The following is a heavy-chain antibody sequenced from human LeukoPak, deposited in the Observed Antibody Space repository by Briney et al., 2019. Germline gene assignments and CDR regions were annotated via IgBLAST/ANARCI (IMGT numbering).Heavy chain of an antibody. D-gene: IGHD6-19*01. CDR3: AKGRGRIAVAGRNYFDY. CDR1: GFTFSSYW. CDR2: ISSSGSTI. Sequence: QPGGSLRLSCAASGFTFSSYWMNWVRQAPGKGLEWVSYISSSGSTIYYADSVKGRFTISRDNAKNSLYLQMNSLRAEDTAVYYCAKGRGRIAVAGRNYFDYWGQGALVTVSS. J-gene: IGHJ4*02. V-gene: IGHV3-48*04.